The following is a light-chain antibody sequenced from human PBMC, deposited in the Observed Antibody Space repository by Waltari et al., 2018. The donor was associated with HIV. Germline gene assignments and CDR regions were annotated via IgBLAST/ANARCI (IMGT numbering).Light chain of an antibody. CDR1: KLGDKY. J-gene: IGLJ2*01. Sequence: SYEVTQPPSVSVSPGQTASITCSGDKLGDKYACWYQQRPGQSPVLVIYPDSKRPSAIPERFSGSNSGNTATLTISGTQAMDEADYYCQAWDSSTVVFGGGTKLTVL. CDR2: PDS. CDR3: QAWDSSTVV. V-gene: IGLV3-1*01.